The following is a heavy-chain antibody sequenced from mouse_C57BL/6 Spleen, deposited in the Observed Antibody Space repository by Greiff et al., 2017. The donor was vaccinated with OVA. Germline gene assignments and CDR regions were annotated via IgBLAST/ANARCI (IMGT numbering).Heavy chain of an antibody. Sequence: QVQLQQPGAELVKPGASVKLSCKASGYTFTSYWMHWVKQRPGQGLEWIGMIHPNSGRTNYNEKFKSKATLTVDKSSSTAYMQLSSLTSEDSAVYDCAKDYDYDKGGFDYWGQGTTLTVSS. V-gene: IGHV1-64*01. J-gene: IGHJ2*01. CDR2: IHPNSGRT. CDR1: GYTFTSYW. D-gene: IGHD2-4*01. CDR3: AKDYDYDKGGFDY.